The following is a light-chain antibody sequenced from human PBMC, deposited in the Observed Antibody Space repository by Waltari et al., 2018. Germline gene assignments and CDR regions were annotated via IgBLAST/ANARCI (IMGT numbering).Light chain of an antibody. J-gene: IGKJ1*01. Sequence: IQMTQSPSTLSASVGDRVTMPCRASQSVSRWLALYQQKPGKAPKLLIYKTSTLESGVPSRFSGSGSGTEFSLTISSLQPDDFATYYCQHYSTYSWTFGQGTKLEIK. CDR1: QSVSRW. CDR3: QHYSTYSWT. CDR2: KTS. V-gene: IGKV1-5*03.